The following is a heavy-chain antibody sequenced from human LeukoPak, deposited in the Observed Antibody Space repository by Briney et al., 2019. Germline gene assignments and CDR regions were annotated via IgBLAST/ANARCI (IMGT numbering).Heavy chain of an antibody. D-gene: IGHD5-18*01. CDR1: GGSISSYY. J-gene: IGHJ4*02. V-gene: IGHV4-59*01. CDR2: IYYSGST. Sequence: ASETLSLTCTVSGGSISSYYWSWIRQPPGKGLEWIGYIYYSGSTNYNPSLKSRVTISVDTSKNQFSLKLSSVTAADTAVYYCARDQFGTAMADYWGQGTLVTVSS. CDR3: ARDQFGTAMADY.